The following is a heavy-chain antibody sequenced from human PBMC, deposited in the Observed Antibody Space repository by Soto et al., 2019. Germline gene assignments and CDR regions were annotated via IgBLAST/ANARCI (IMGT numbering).Heavy chain of an antibody. J-gene: IGHJ3*02. CDR2: ISSSSSYI. D-gene: IGHD6-19*01. Sequence: GGSLRLSCAASGFTFSSYNMNWVRQAPGKGLEWVSSISSSSSYIYYADSVKGRFTISRDNAKNSLYLQMNSLRAEDTAVYYCARDHSSGYGDAFDIWGQGTMVTVSS. V-gene: IGHV3-21*01. CDR3: ARDHSSGYGDAFDI. CDR1: GFTFSSYN.